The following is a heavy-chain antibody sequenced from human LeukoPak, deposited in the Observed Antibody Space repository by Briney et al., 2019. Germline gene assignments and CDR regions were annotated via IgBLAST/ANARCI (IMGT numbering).Heavy chain of an antibody. CDR1: DYSITSGYY. Sequence: PSETLSLTCTVSDYSITSGYYWGWVRQPPGKGLEWIGYIYYSGSTNYNPSLKSRVTISVDTSKNQFSLKLSSVTAADTAVYYCAGNWDSPYYYYYYMDVWGKGTTVTVSS. D-gene: IGHD7-27*01. CDR3: AGNWDSPYYYYYYMDV. CDR2: IYYSGST. J-gene: IGHJ6*03. V-gene: IGHV4-61*05.